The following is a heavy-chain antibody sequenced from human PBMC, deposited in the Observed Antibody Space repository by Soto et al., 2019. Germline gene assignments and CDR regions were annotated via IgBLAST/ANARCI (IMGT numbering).Heavy chain of an antibody. CDR1: GFTFSSYA. V-gene: IGHV3-64*01. Sequence: PGGSLRLSCAASGFTFSSYAMHWVRQAPGKGLEYVSAISSNGGSTYYANSVKGRFTISRDNSKNTLYLQMGSLRAEDMAVYYCARGGWELPHYYYYYGMDVWGQGTTVTVSS. CDR2: ISSNGGST. J-gene: IGHJ6*02. CDR3: ARGGWELPHYYYYYGMDV. D-gene: IGHD1-26*01.